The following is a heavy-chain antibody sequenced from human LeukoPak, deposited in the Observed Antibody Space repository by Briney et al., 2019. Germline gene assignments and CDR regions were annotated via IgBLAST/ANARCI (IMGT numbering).Heavy chain of an antibody. CDR1: GGSFSGYY. CDR2: INHSGST. CDR3: ARPSRSSSWYVLGY. D-gene: IGHD6-13*01. V-gene: IGHV4-34*01. J-gene: IGHJ4*02. Sequence: PSETLSLTCAVYGGSFSGYYWSWIRQPPGKGLEWIGEINHSGSTNYNPSLKSRVTISVDTSKNQFSLKLSSVTAADTAVYYCARPSRSSSWYVLGYWGQGTLVTVSS.